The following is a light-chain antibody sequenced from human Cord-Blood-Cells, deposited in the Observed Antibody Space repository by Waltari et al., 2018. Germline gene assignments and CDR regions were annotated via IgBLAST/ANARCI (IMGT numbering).Light chain of an antibody. CDR3: CSYAGSSTWV. V-gene: IGLV2-23*01. CDR1: SSDVGSYNL. J-gene: IGLJ3*02. Sequence: QSALTQPASVSGSPGQSITISCTGTSSDVGSYNLVSWYQQHPGKAPKLMFYEGSKRPSAVSNRFSGSQSGNTASLTISGLQAEDEADYYCCSYAGSSTWVFGGGTKLTVL. CDR2: EGS.